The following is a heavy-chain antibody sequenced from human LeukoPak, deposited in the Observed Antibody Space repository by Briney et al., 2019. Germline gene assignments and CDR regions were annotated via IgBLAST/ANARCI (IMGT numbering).Heavy chain of an antibody. CDR2: INPSGGGT. V-gene: IGHV1-46*01. Sequence: ASVKVSCKVSGYTLTELSMHWIRQAPGQGLEWMGIINPSGGGTSYAQKFQGRVTMTGDTSTSTVYMELSSLTSDDTAVYYCARDGEPAVPGGAYFYGMDVWGQGTTVTVSS. J-gene: IGHJ6*02. CDR3: ARDGEPAVPGGAYFYGMDV. D-gene: IGHD6-19*01. CDR1: GYTLTELS.